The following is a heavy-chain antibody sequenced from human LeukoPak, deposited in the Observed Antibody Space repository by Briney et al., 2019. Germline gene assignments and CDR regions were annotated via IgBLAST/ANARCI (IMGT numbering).Heavy chain of an antibody. CDR2: INHSGST. J-gene: IGHJ4*02. Sequence: PSETLSLTCAVYGGSFSGYYWSWIRQPPGKGLEWIGEINHSGSTNYNPSLKSRVTISVDTSKNQFSLKLSSVTAADTAVYYCARVRGCSYGYRAGEFGYFDYWGQGTLVTVSS. CDR3: ARVRGCSYGYRAGEFGYFDY. D-gene: IGHD5-18*01. V-gene: IGHV4-34*01. CDR1: GGSFSGYY.